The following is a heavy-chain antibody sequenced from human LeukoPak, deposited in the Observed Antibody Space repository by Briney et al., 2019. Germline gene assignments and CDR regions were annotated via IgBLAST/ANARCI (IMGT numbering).Heavy chain of an antibody. Sequence: SETLSLTCTVSGGSISSSSYYWGWIRQPPGKGLEWIGSIYYSGSTYYNPSLKSRVTISVDTSKNQFSLKLSSVTAADTAVYYCARGFLEWLLFSNYYYYMDVWGKGTTVTVSS. CDR3: ARGFLEWLLFSNYYYYMDV. V-gene: IGHV4-39*01. J-gene: IGHJ6*03. CDR1: GGSISSSSYY. D-gene: IGHD3-3*01. CDR2: IYYSGST.